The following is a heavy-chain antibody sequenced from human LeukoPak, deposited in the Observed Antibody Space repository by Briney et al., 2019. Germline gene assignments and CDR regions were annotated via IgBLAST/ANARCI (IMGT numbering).Heavy chain of an antibody. D-gene: IGHD6-13*01. Sequence: ASVKVSCKTSGYTFTNYDINWVRQATGQGLEWMGWMNPNSGKTGYAQKFQGRVTMTRNTSISTAYMELSSLRSEDTAVYYCATAAGVSVEDAFDIWGQGTMVTVSS. CDR3: ATAAGVSVEDAFDI. CDR2: MNPNSGKT. V-gene: IGHV1-8*01. J-gene: IGHJ3*02. CDR1: GYTFTNYD.